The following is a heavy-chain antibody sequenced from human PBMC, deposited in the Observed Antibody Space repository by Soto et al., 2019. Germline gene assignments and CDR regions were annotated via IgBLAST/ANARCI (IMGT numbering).Heavy chain of an antibody. CDR2: INPNSGGT. Sequence: GASVKVSCKASGYTFTGYYMHWVRQAPGQGLEWMGWINPNSGGTNYAQKFQGWVTMTRDTSISTAYMELSRLRSDDTAVYYCARSTYYDRPNWFDPWGQGTLVTVSS. CDR3: ARSTYYDRPNWFDP. V-gene: IGHV1-2*04. J-gene: IGHJ5*02. D-gene: IGHD3-22*01. CDR1: GYTFTGYY.